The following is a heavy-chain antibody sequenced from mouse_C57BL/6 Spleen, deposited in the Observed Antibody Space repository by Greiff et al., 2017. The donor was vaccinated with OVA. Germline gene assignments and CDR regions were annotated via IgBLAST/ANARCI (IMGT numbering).Heavy chain of an antibody. CDR3: ARGGLGPWFAY. D-gene: IGHD3-3*01. V-gene: IGHV3-6*01. Sequence: EVQLVESGPGLVKPSQSLSLTCSVTGYSITSGYYWNWIRQFPGNKLEWMGYISYDGSNNYNPSLKNRISITRDTSKNQFFLKLNSVTTEDTATYYCARGGLGPWFAYWGQGTLVTVSA. CDR1: GYSITSGYY. CDR2: ISYDGSN. J-gene: IGHJ3*01.